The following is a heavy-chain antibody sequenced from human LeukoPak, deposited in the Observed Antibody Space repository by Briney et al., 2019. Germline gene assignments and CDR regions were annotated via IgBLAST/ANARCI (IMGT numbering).Heavy chain of an antibody. CDR2: IYYSGST. D-gene: IGHD1-1*01. J-gene: IGHJ3*02. V-gene: IGHV4-59*01. CDR1: GGSIRSYY. Sequence: SETLSLTCTVSGGSIRSYYWSWIRQPPGKGLEWIGYIYYSGSTNYNPSLKSRVTISVDTSKNQFSLKLSSVTAADTAVYYCARVFGWKASAFDIWGQGTMVTVSS. CDR3: ARVFGWKASAFDI.